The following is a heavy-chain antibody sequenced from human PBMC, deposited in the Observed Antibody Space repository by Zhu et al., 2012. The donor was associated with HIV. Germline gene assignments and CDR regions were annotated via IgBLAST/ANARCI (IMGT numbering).Heavy chain of an antibody. CDR3: ARDRSPGYYYYMDV. CDR2: IYYSGST. CDR1: GGSVSSGSYY. Sequence: QVQLQESGPGLVKPSETLSLTCTVSGGSVSSGSYYWSWIRQPPGKGLEWIGYIYYSGSTNYNPSLKSRVTISVDTSKNQFSLKLSSVTAADTAVYYCARDRSPGYYYYMDVWGKGPRSPSP. D-gene: IGHD1-14*01. J-gene: IGHJ6*03. V-gene: IGHV4-61*01.